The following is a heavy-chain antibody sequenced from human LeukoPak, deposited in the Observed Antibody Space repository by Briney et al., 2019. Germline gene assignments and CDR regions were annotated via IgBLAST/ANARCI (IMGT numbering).Heavy chain of an antibody. CDR2: ISSTSSDI. D-gene: IGHD5-12*01. CDR3: AKGLFSGYDKYLDS. J-gene: IGHJ4*02. Sequence: KTAGSLGLSCVASGFAFETYTMNWVRQAPGKGLEWVSFISSTSSDINYADSVRDRFTISRDNAKNSLFLQMDSLRVEDTAVYYCAKGLFSGYDKYLDSWGQGTLVTVSS. V-gene: IGHV3-21*04. CDR1: GFAFETYT.